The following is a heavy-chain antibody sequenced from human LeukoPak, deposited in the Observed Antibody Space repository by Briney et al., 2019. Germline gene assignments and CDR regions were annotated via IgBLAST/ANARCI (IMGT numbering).Heavy chain of an antibody. D-gene: IGHD6-13*01. Sequence: KSSETLSLTCTVSGGSISSYCWSWIRQPPGKGLEWIGNIFYSGSPNYNPSLKSRVTISFDTSKNQFSLKLSSVTAADTAVYYCARVGHLAAAGTYDYWGQGTLVTVSS. J-gene: IGHJ4*02. CDR3: ARVGHLAAAGTYDY. CDR1: GGSISSYC. V-gene: IGHV4-59*08. CDR2: IFYSGSP.